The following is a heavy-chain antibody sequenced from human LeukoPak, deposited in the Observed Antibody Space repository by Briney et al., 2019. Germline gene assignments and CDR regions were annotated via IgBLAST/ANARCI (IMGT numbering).Heavy chain of an antibody. Sequence: NPPETLSLTCAVYGGSFSGYYWSWIRQPPGKGLEWIGEIDHSGSTNYNSSLKSRVTISVDTSKNQFSLKLSSVTAADTAVYYCARGNFYDSSRNWFDPWGQGTLVTVSS. CDR1: GGSFSGYY. J-gene: IGHJ5*02. V-gene: IGHV4-34*01. CDR2: IDHSGST. CDR3: ARGNFYDSSRNWFDP. D-gene: IGHD3-22*01.